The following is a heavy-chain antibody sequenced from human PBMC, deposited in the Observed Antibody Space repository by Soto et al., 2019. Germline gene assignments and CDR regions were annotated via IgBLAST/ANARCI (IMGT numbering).Heavy chain of an antibody. Sequence: PWWSLRLSCAASVFTFSSYGMHWCRQAPGKGLEWVAVISYDGSNKYYADSVKGRFTISRDNSKNTLYLQMNSLRAEDTAVYYCAKALYSSSWFYYYGMDVWGQGTTVTVSS. CDR1: VFTFSSYG. CDR3: AKALYSSSWFYYYGMDV. J-gene: IGHJ6*02. V-gene: IGHV3-30*18. CDR2: ISYDGSNK. D-gene: IGHD6-13*01.